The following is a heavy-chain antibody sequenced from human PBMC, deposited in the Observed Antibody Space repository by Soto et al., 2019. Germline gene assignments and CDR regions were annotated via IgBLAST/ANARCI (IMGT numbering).Heavy chain of an antibody. CDR2: INANSGVT. CDR1: RYTFTDYH. J-gene: IGHJ4*02. D-gene: IGHD5-12*01. Sequence: ASVKVSCKASRYTFTDYHVHWVRQSPGQGLEWMGWINANSGVTKFPQKFQGRVIMTRDTFISTVYMELSRLTSDDTAVYYCARAGLTTLELATIYWGQGTQVTVSS. CDR3: ARAGLTTLELATIY. V-gene: IGHV1-2*02.